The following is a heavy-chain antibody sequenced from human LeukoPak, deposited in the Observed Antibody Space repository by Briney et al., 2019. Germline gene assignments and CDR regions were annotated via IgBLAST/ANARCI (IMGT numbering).Heavy chain of an antibody. J-gene: IGHJ4*02. D-gene: IGHD3-10*01. CDR3: AKDPGADYYGSGSYYSI. CDR2: ISTGSSTI. Sequence: GGSLRLSCAASGFTFSSYSMNWVRQAPGKGLEWVSYISTGSSTIYYADSVKGRFTISRDNAKNSLYLQMNSLRAEDTAVYYCAKDPGADYYGSGSYYSIWGQGTLVTVSS. V-gene: IGHV3-48*01. CDR1: GFTFSSYS.